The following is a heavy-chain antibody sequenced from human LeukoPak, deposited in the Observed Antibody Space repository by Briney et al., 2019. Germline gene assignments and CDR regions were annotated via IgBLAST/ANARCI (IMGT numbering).Heavy chain of an antibody. CDR2: ISAYNGNT. CDR3: ARVGATTRGGVWFDP. V-gene: IGHV1-18*01. Sequence: ASVKVSCKASGYTFTSFGISWVQQAPGQGLEWMGWISAYNGNTNYAQKLQGRVTMTTDTSTSTAYMELRSLRSDDTAVYYCARVGATTRGGVWFDPWGQGTLVTVSS. D-gene: IGHD3-16*01. J-gene: IGHJ5*02. CDR1: GYTFTSFG.